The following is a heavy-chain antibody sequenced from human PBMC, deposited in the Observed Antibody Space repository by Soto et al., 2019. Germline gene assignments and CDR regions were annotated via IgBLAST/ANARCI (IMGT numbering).Heavy chain of an antibody. V-gene: IGHV1-8*01. CDR3: ARGIAAGGSNGFDS. CDR1: GYIFTNYD. J-gene: IGHJ5*01. CDR2: MNPNSGNT. Sequence: QVQLVQSGAEVKKPGASVKVSCKASGYIFTNYDINWVRQATGQGLEWMGWMNPNSGNTGYAQKFQGRVTMTRDTSISTAYMELSSLRSEDTAVYYCARGIAAGGSNGFDSWGQGTLVTVSS. D-gene: IGHD6-13*01.